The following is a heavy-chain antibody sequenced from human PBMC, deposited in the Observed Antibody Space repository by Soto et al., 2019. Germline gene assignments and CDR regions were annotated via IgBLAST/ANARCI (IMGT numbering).Heavy chain of an antibody. CDR1: GFTFSDHY. Sequence: DVQLVESGGGLVQPGGSLRLSCATSGFTFSDHYMEWVRQAPGKGLEWVGRSRNRAQSYTTEYAASVKGRFTISRDDSKNSLYLQVNSLTTDDTAVYYCVLWVRGVINYWGQGTLVTVSS. CDR3: VLWVRGVINY. J-gene: IGHJ4*02. CDR2: SRNRAQSYTT. D-gene: IGHD3-10*01. V-gene: IGHV3-72*01.